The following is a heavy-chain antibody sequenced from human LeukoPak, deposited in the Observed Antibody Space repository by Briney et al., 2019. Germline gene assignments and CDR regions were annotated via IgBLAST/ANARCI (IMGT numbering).Heavy chain of an antibody. V-gene: IGHV4-31*03. J-gene: IGHJ6*04. CDR2: IYYSGST. Sequence: SQTLSLTCTVSGASISSGGYYWSWIRQHPGKGLEWIGYIYYSGSTYYNPSLKSRVTISVDTSKNQFSLKLSSVTASDTAVYYCARVPYCSSTNCYQWFGEFPSPYGMDVWGEGTTVTVSS. CDR3: ARVPYCSSTNCYQWFGEFPSPYGMDV. D-gene: IGHD2-2*01. CDR1: GASISSGGYY.